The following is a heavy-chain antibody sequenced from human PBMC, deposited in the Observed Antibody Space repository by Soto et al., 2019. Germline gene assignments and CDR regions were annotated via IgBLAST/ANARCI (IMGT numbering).Heavy chain of an antibody. CDR2: INPTGGST. Sequence: ASVKVSCKESGYTFTSYSMHWVGQAPGQGLEWMGIINPTGGSTSYAQKFQGRATMTRDTSTSTVYLELSGLRSEDTAVYYCAGDPGAVAGDFGYWGQGTLVTVSS. D-gene: IGHD6-19*01. V-gene: IGHV1-46*01. CDR3: AGDPGAVAGDFGY. J-gene: IGHJ4*02. CDR1: GYTFTSYS.